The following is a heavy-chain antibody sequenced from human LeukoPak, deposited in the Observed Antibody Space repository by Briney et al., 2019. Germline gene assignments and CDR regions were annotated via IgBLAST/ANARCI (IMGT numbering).Heavy chain of an antibody. J-gene: IGHJ4*02. Sequence: GGSLRLSCAASGFTFSSYWMSWVRQAPGKGLEWVSNIKQDGSEKVYVDSLKGRFTISRDNAKNSLYLQMNSLRVEDTAVYYCARAGFPVYDRSGSGGVYFDNWGQGTPVTVSS. CDR1: GFTFSSYW. V-gene: IGHV3-7*01. CDR2: IKQDGSEK. CDR3: ARAGFPVYDRSGSGGVYFDN. D-gene: IGHD3-22*01.